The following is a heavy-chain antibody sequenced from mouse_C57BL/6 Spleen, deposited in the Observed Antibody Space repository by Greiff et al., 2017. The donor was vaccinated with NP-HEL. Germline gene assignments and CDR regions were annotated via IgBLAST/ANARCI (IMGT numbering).Heavy chain of an antibody. CDR1: GFSFNTYA. CDR3: VRQSDYDESYAMDY. V-gene: IGHV10-1*01. J-gene: IGHJ4*01. Sequence: EVQLVESGGGLVQPKGSLKLSCAASGFSFNTYAMNWVRQAPGKGLEWVARIRSKSNNYATYYADSVKDRFTISRDDSESMLYLQMNNLKTEDTAMYYCVRQSDYDESYAMDYWGQGTSVTVSS. CDR2: IRSKSNNYAT. D-gene: IGHD2-4*01.